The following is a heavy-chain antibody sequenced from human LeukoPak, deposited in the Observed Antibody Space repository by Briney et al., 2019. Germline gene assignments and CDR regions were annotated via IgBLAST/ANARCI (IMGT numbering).Heavy chain of an antibody. Sequence: ASVKVSCKASEYTFTNYDINWVRQATGQGLEWMGIINPSGGSTSYAQKFQGRVTMTRDTSTSIVYMELSSLRSEDTAVYYCAREQVGYSSIDYWGQGTLVTVSS. CDR3: AREQVGYSSIDY. CDR1: EYTFTNYD. V-gene: IGHV1-46*01. D-gene: IGHD6-19*01. CDR2: INPSGGST. J-gene: IGHJ4*02.